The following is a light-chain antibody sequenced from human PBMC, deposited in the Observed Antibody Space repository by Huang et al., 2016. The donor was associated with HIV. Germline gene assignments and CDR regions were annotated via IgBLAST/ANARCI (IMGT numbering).Light chain of an antibody. CDR3: QQSYSTLLT. Sequence: EIQLTQSPTSLSASVGDKITITCRASQSISTYLNWYQQRPGRAPKVLIYAASNLQNGVPSRFSGSGPVTDFTRTVSRLQPEDFATYYCQQSYSTLLTFGGGTNVEIK. V-gene: IGKV1-39*01. CDR1: QSISTY. CDR2: AAS. J-gene: IGKJ4*01.